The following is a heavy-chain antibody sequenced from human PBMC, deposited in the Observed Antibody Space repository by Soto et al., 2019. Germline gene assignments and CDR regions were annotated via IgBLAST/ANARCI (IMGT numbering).Heavy chain of an antibody. J-gene: IGHJ5*02. CDR3: ARGRIIVAGGFDP. D-gene: IGHD6-19*01. V-gene: IGHV1-8*01. Sequence: ASVKVSCKASGYTFTSYDIIWVRQATGQGLEWMGWMNPSTGNTDSAEKFQGRITMTRNTSISTVYMEVSNLNFEDTAVYYCARGRIIVAGGFDPWGQGTLVTVSS. CDR2: MNPSTGNT. CDR1: GYTFTSYD.